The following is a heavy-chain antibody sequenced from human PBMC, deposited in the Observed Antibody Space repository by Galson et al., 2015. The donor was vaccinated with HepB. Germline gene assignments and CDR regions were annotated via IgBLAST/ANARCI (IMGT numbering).Heavy chain of an antibody. D-gene: IGHD2-2*01. CDR2: IKPDGSEK. CDR3: MPGPGG. J-gene: IGHJ4*02. Sequence: SLRLSCAASGFTLNNYWMSWIRQAPGKGLEWVGNIKPDGSEKYYVDSVKGRFTISRDNAKNSVYLQMNSLRIEDTAVYYCMPGPGGWGQGSLVTVSS. V-gene: IGHV3-7*03. CDR1: GFTLNNYW.